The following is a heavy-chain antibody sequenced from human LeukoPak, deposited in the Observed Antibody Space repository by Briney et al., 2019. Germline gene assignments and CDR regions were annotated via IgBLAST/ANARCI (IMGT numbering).Heavy chain of an antibody. D-gene: IGHD6-13*01. CDR2: INPNSGGT. Sequence: VASVKVSCKASGYTFTGYYMHWVRQAPGQGLEWMGRINPNSGGTNYAQKFQGRVTMTRDTSISTAYMELSRLRSDDTAVYYCARDRRIAAAANWFDPWGQGTLVTVSS. J-gene: IGHJ5*02. CDR3: ARDRRIAAAANWFDP. CDR1: GYTFTGYY. V-gene: IGHV1-2*06.